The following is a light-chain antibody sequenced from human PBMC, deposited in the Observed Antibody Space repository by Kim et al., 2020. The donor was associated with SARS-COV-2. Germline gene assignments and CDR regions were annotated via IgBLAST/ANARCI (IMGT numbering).Light chain of an antibody. Sequence: ALVRDRDANTCQARQDNRKYLNGYQQEAGKAPEVLIYDAAILGTGVPSRFRGSGSGTGFTFTITSLQSEDFATYYCQQYDDLPISFGGGTKVDIK. J-gene: IGKJ4*01. CDR3: QQYDDLPIS. V-gene: IGKV1-33*01. CDR2: DAA. CDR1: QDNRKY.